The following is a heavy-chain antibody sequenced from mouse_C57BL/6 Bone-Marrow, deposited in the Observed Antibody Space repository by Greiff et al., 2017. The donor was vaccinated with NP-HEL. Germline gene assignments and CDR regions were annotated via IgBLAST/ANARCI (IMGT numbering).Heavy chain of an antibody. CDR3: ARYGYGPLRGDY. Sequence: QVQLQQSGAELARPGASVKMSCKASGYTFTSYTMHWVKQRPGQGLEWIGYINPSSGYTKYNQKFKDKATLTADKSSSTAYMQLSSLTSEDSAVDYCARYGYGPLRGDYWGQGTTLTVSS. D-gene: IGHD1-2*01. CDR2: INPSSGYT. CDR1: GYTFTSYT. J-gene: IGHJ2*01. V-gene: IGHV1-4*01.